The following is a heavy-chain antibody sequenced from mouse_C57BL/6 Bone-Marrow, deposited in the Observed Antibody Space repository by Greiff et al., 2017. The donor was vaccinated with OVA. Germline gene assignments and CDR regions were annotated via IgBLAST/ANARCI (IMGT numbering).Heavy chain of an antibody. CDR2: INPSSGYT. CDR1: GYTFTSYT. V-gene: IGHV1-4*01. CDR3: ARFLGDFDY. J-gene: IGHJ2*01. Sequence: VQLQQSGADLARPGASVKMSCKASGYTFTSYTMHWVKQRPGQGLEWIGYINPSSGYTKYNQKFKDKATLTADKSSSPAYMQLSSLTSEDSAVYYCARFLGDFDYWGQGTTLTVSS. D-gene: IGHD4-1*01.